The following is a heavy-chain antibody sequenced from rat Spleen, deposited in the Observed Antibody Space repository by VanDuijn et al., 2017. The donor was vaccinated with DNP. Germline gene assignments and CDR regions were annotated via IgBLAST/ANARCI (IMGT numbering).Heavy chain of an antibody. D-gene: IGHD1-6*01. J-gene: IGHJ3*01. V-gene: IGHV5-31*01. CDR2: ITTSGGGT. CDR1: GFTFSSFW. Sequence: EVQLVESGGDLVQPGRSLKLSCVVSGFTFSSFWMTWIRQVPGKGLEWVASITTSGGGTYYPDSVKGRFTISRDDAKDTLYLQMNSLRSEDTATYYCASGSYYGYKWFAYWGQGTLVTVSS. CDR3: ASGSYYGYKWFAY.